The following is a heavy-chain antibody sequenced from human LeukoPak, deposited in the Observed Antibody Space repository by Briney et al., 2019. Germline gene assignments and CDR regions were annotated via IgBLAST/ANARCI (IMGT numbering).Heavy chain of an antibody. Sequence: GASVKVSCKASGYTFTSYGISWVRQAPGQGLEWMGWISAYNGNTNYAQKLQGRVTMTTDTSTSTAYMELRSLRSDDTAVYYCARDRVVVAATRYVRWFDPWGQGTLVTVSS. D-gene: IGHD2-15*01. CDR1: GYTFTSYG. J-gene: IGHJ5*02. CDR3: ARDRVVVAATRYVRWFDP. CDR2: ISAYNGNT. V-gene: IGHV1-18*01.